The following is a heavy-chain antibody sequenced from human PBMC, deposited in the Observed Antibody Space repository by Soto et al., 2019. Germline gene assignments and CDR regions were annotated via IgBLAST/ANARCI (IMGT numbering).Heavy chain of an antibody. CDR2: IYYSGST. CDR3: ARAAGATVYGMDV. Sequence: SETLSLTCTFSCGSVSSGSYYWSWIRQPPGKGLEWIGYIYYSGSTNYNPSLKSRVTISVDTSKNQFSLKLSSVTAADTAVYYCARAAGATVYGMDVWGQGTTVTVSS. CDR1: CGSVSSGSYY. V-gene: IGHV4-61*01. D-gene: IGHD1-26*01. J-gene: IGHJ6*02.